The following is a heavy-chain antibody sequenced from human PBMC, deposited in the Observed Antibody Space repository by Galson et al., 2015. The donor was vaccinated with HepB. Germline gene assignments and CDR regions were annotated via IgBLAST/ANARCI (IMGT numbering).Heavy chain of an antibody. J-gene: IGHJ5*02. CDR1: GYTFTNYA. Sequence: SVKVSCKASGYTFTNYAIYWVRQAPAQSLEWMGWINAGNGHIRYSQKFQGRLTFTTDTSATTAYMELSSLKSEDTAVYFCVRNRADITTPMFFDPWGQGTPVTVSS. CDR3: VRNRADITTPMFFDP. D-gene: IGHD3-10*02. V-gene: IGHV1-3*01. CDR2: INAGNGHI.